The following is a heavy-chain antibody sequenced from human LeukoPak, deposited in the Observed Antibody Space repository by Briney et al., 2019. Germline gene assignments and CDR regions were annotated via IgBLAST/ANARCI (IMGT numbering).Heavy chain of an antibody. CDR2: IIPIFGTA. D-gene: IGHD4-17*01. CDR3: ARDFYGDYLWAFGI. J-gene: IGHJ3*02. Sequence: ASVKVSCKASGGTFSSYAISWVRQAPGQGLEWMGGIIPIFGTANYAQKFQGRVTITADESTSTAYMELSSLRSEDTAVYYCARDFYGDYLWAFGIWGQGTMVTVSS. CDR1: GGTFSSYA. V-gene: IGHV1-69*13.